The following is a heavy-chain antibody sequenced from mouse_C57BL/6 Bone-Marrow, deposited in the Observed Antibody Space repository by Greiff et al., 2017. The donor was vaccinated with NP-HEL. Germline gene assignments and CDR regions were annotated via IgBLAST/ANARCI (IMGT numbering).Heavy chain of an antibody. J-gene: IGHJ1*03. V-gene: IGHV1-69*01. CDR3: ARDTTVVATEWYFDV. CDR2: IDPSDSYT. CDR1: GYTFTSYW. D-gene: IGHD1-1*01. Sequence: VQLQQPGAELVMPGASVKLSCKASGYTFTSYWMHWVQQRPGQGLEWIGEIDPSDSYTNYNQKFKGKSTLTVDKSSSTAYMQLSSLTSEDSAVYYCARDTTVVATEWYFDVWGTGTTVTVSS.